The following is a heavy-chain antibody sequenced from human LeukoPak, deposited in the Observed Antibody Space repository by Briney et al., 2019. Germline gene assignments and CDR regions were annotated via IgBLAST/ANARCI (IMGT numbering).Heavy chain of an antibody. CDR1: GGTFSSYA. V-gene: IGHV1-69*13. CDR2: IIPIFGTA. D-gene: IGHD3-22*01. CDR3: ARELDDSSGGIDC. Sequence: SVKVSCKASGGTFSSYAISWVRQAPGQGLEWIGGIIPIFGTANYAQKFQGRVTITADESTSTAYMELSSLRSEDTAVYYCARELDDSSGGIDCWGQGTLVTVSS. J-gene: IGHJ4*02.